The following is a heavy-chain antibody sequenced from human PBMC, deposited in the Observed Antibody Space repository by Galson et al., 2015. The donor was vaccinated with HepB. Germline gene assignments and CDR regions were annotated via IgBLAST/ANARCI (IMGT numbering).Heavy chain of an antibody. D-gene: IGHD6-13*01. J-gene: IGHJ4*02. CDR3: AKDISRSSSWFDY. Sequence: SLRLSCAASGFTFSSYGMHWVRQAPGKGLEWVAVISYDGSNKYYADSVKGRFTISRDNSKNMLYLQMNSLRAEDTAVYYCAKDISRSSSWFDYWGQGTLVTASS. V-gene: IGHV3-30*18. CDR1: GFTFSSYG. CDR2: ISYDGSNK.